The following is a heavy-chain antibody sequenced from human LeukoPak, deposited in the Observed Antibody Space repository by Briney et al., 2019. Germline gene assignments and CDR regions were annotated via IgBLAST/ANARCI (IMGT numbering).Heavy chain of an antibody. J-gene: IGHJ4*02. CDR2: ISGSGGST. D-gene: IGHD6-13*01. V-gene: IGHV3-23*01. Sequence: GGSLRLSCAASGLTFTNYAMSWVRQAPGKGLEWVSAISGSGGSTYYADSVKGRFTISRDNSKNTLYLQMNSLRAEDTAVYYCAKDPRIAAAGTYWGQGTLVTVSS. CDR1: GLTFTNYA. CDR3: AKDPRIAAAGTY.